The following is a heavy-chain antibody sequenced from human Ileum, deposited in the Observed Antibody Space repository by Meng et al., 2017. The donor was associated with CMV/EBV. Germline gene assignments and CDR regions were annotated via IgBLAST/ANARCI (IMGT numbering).Heavy chain of an antibody. D-gene: IGHD3-16*01. J-gene: IGHJ3*02. V-gene: IGHV1-2*02. Sequence: ASVKVSCKASGYTFNVYYMHWVRQAPGQGLEWMGWINPNSGGTNYAQKFQGRVTMTRDTSISTAYMELSRLRSDDTAVYYCARDGGNVGYPGWGAFDIWGQGTMVTVSS. CDR1: GYTFNVYY. CDR2: INPNSGGT. CDR3: ARDGGNVGYPGWGAFDI.